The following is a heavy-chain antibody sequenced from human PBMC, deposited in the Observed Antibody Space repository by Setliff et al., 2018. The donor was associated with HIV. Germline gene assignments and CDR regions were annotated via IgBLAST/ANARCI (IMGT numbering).Heavy chain of an antibody. CDR2: ISGYNGRT. CDR1: GYTFTTFG. J-gene: IGHJ4*01. CDR3: ARGRGPSRFDY. V-gene: IGHV1-18*01. Sequence: ASVKVSCKASGYTFTTFGISWVRQAPGQGLEWMGWISGYNGRTHYAQKFQGRVTMTTDTSTSTANMELRSLRSEDTAIYYCARGRGPSRFDYWGQGTLVTVSS.